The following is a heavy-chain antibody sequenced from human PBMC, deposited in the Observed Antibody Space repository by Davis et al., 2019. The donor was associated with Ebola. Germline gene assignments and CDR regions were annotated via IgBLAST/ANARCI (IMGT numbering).Heavy chain of an antibody. CDR1: GGSVSSGYYY. D-gene: IGHD3-16*01. V-gene: IGHV4-61*01. J-gene: IGHJ6*04. CDR3: ARDGDGMDV. CDR2: IYYSGST. Sequence: SETLSLTCTVSGGSVSSGYYYWTWIRQPPGKGLEWIGHIYYSGSTNYNPPLKSRVTISVDTAKNQFSLKLSSVTAADTAVYYCARDGDGMDVWGKGTTVTVSS.